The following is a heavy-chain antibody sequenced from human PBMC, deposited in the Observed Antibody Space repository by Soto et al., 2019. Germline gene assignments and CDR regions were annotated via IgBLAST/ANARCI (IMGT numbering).Heavy chain of an antibody. V-gene: IGHV3-15*01. CDR3: TTSSYYYGSDSYY. D-gene: IGHD3-10*01. CDR2: IKSKTDGGTT. CDR1: EFTFSNAW. Sequence: EVQLVESGGGLVKPGGSLRLSCAASEFTFSNAWMSWVRQAPGKGLEWVGRIKSKTDGGTTDYAAPVKGRFTISRDDSKNTLYLQMNSLKTEDTAVYYCTTSSYYYGSDSYYWGQGTLVTVSS. J-gene: IGHJ4*02.